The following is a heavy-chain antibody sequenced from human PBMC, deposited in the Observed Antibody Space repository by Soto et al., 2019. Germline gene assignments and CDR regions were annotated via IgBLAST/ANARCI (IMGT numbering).Heavy chain of an antibody. CDR2: IYYSGST. J-gene: IGHJ6*02. CDR3: ASTGLGDYVAAELIYYYGMDV. CDR1: GCSISSYY. Sequence: SETLSLTCTVSGCSISSYYWSWIRQPPGKGLEWSGYIYYSGSTNYNPSLKSRVTISVDTSKNQFSLKLSSVTAADTAVYYCASTGLGDYVAAELIYYYGMDVWGQGTTVTVSS. D-gene: IGHD4-17*01. V-gene: IGHV4-59*01.